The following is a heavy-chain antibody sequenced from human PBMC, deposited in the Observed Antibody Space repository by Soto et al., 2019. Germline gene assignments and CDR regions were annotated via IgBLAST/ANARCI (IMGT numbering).Heavy chain of an antibody. D-gene: IGHD3-22*01. J-gene: IGHJ1*01. CDR3: ASRGERDDYDTSGYG. CDR2: IIPNVGTT. Sequence: QVQLVQSGAEVKKPGSSVKVSCKASGGTFSNYALSWVRQAPGQGLEWMGDIIPNVGTTNNAQKFQGRVTITADDATSTAYMELVSLRSEDTAVYYCASRGERDDYDTSGYGWGQGTLVTVSS. V-gene: IGHV1-69*12. CDR1: GGTFSNYA.